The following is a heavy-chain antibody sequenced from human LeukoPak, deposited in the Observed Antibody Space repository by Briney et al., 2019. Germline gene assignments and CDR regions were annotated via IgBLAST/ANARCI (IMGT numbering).Heavy chain of an antibody. Sequence: GGSLRLSCAASGFTFSSYSMNWVRQAPGKGLEWVSSISSSSSYIYYADSVKGRFTISRDNAKNSLYLQMNSLRAEDTAVYYCARDPPTTVTTIFYFDYWGQGTLVTVSA. V-gene: IGHV3-21*01. CDR3: ARDPPTTVTTIFYFDY. CDR1: GFTFSSYS. CDR2: ISSSSSYI. D-gene: IGHD4-17*01. J-gene: IGHJ4*02.